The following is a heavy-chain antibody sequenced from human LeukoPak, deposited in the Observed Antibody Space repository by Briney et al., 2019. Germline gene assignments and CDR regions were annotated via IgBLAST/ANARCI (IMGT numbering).Heavy chain of an antibody. CDR2: IYYSGST. Sequence: SETLSLTCTVSGRSIRSYYWSWIRQPPGKGLEWIGYIYYSGSTNYNPSLKSRVTISVDTSKNQFSLKLSSVTAADTAVYYCARTNWDYGGNPRAFGMDVWGQGITVTVSS. V-gene: IGHV4-59*01. D-gene: IGHD4-23*01. CDR3: ARTNWDYGGNPRAFGMDV. J-gene: IGHJ6*02. CDR1: GRSIRSYY.